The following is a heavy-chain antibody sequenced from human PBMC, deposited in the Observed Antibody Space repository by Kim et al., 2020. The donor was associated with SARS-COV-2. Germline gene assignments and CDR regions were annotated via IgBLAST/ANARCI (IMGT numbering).Heavy chain of an antibody. CDR3: ATVVFYYDAGYFKN. V-gene: IGHV3-66*01. Sequence: DTMEGKLTISRDHSKNTLYLQMNSLRAEDTAVYYCATVVFYYDAGYFKNWGQGTLVIVSS. J-gene: IGHJ1*01. D-gene: IGHD3-22*01.